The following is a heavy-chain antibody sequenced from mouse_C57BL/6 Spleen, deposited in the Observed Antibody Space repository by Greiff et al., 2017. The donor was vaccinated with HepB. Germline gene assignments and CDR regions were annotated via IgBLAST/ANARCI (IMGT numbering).Heavy chain of an antibody. CDR3: ARPGVTTVDWYFDV. V-gene: IGHV5-17*01. CDR2: ISSGSSTI. CDR1: GFTFSDYG. J-gene: IGHJ1*03. D-gene: IGHD1-1*01. Sequence: EVKLMESGGGLVKPGGSLKLSCAASGFTFSDYGMHWVRQAPEKGLEWVAYISSGSSTIYYADTVKGRFTISRDNAKNTLFLQMTSLRSEDTAMYYCARPGVTTVDWYFDVWGTGTTVTVSS.